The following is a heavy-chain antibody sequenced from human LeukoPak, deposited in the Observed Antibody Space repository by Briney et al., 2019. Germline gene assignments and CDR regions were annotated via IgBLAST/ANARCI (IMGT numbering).Heavy chain of an antibody. CDR2: IYTSGST. Sequence: PSETLSLTCTVSGGSISSYYWSWIRQPAGKGLEWIGRIYTSGSTNYNPSLKSRVTMSADTSKNQFSLRLSSVTAADTAVYYCARGIWFGELLYFDSWAREPWSPSPQ. J-gene: IGHJ4*02. D-gene: IGHD3-10*01. CDR1: GGSISSYY. V-gene: IGHV4-4*07. CDR3: ARGIWFGELLYFDS.